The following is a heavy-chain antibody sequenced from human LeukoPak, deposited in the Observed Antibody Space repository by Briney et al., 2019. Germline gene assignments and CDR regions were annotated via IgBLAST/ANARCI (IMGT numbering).Heavy chain of an antibody. D-gene: IGHD6-19*01. J-gene: IGHJ4*01. Sequence: GRSLRLSCAASGFDFSSYAMHWVRQAPDKGLEWMAVIIYDGSNKNYADSVKGRFTISRDNSRNTLYMKMNSLRVEDTAVYYCARGVGETLSGWTLDYWGHGTLVAVSS. V-gene: IGHV3-30*04. CDR2: IIYDGSNK. CDR1: GFDFSSYA. CDR3: ARGVGETLSGWTLDY.